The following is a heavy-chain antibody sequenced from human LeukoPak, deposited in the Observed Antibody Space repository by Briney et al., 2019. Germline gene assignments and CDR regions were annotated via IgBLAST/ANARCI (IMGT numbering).Heavy chain of an antibody. CDR3: ARVIFFDILTGYYSREGREEYYFDY. D-gene: IGHD3-9*01. V-gene: IGHV1-69*13. J-gene: IGHJ4*02. Sequence: SVKVSCKASGGTFISYAISWVRQAPGQGLEWMGGIIPIFGTAHYAQKFQGRVTITADESTSTAYMELSSLRSEDTAVYYCARVIFFDILTGYYSREGREEYYFDYWGQGTLVTVSS. CDR1: GGTFISYA. CDR2: IIPIFGTA.